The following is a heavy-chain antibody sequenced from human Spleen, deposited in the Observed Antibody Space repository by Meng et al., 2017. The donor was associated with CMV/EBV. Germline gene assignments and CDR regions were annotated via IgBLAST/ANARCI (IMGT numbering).Heavy chain of an antibody. CDR3: TREEISYYYGLRV. D-gene: IGHD3-3*01. V-gene: IGHV3-15*01. Sequence: LSLTCAASGFSVTNAWMTWVRQAPGKGLEWVGRLKSKTDGGPDYAAPVEGRFIISRDDSENTLYLQLNSLKTEDTATYYCTREEISYYYGLRVWGQGTTVTVSS. CDR2: LKSKTDGGP. CDR1: GFSVTNAW. J-gene: IGHJ6*02.